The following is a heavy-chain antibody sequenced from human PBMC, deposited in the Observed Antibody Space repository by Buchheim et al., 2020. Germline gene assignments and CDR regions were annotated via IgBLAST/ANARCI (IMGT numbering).Heavy chain of an antibody. CDR2: IYYSGST. J-gene: IGHJ4*02. V-gene: IGHV4-39*01. Sequence: QLQLQESGPGLVKPSETLSLTCTVSGGSISSSSYYWGWIRQPPGKGLEWIGSIYYSGSTSYNPSLQSRVTISVDTSKNQFSLKLSSVTAADTAVYYCARHSLPQRALDYWGQGTL. CDR3: ARHSLPQRALDY. D-gene: IGHD2-2*01. CDR1: GGSISSSSYY.